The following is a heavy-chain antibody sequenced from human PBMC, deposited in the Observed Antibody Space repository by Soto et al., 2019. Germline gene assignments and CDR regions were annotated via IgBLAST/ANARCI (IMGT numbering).Heavy chain of an antibody. J-gene: IGHJ5*02. CDR1: SGSMSSSLNH. Sequence: SETLSLTCIVSSGSMSSSLNHWGWIRQPPGKGLEWIGSIYYSGTSSYNPSLKSRVTMSVDTSKKQLSLRLSSVTAADTAVYYCARLHCDSPNCVPLDPWGQGTLVTVSS. CDR3: ARLHCDSPNCVPLDP. V-gene: IGHV4-39*01. D-gene: IGHD2-2*01. CDR2: IYYSGTS.